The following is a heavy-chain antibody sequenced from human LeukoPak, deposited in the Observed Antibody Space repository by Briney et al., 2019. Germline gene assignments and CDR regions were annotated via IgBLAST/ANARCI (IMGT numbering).Heavy chain of an antibody. CDR2: IYYSGST. CDR1: GGSISSSSFY. D-gene: IGHD6-13*01. Sequence: SETLSLTCTVSGGSISSSSFYWGWIRQPPGKGLEWIGSIYYSGSTYYNPSLKSRLTISVDTSKNHFSLKVTSMTTADTGVYYCARSLPGAIGAADFWGQGTLVTVSS. V-gene: IGHV4-39*07. CDR3: ARSLPGAIGAADF. J-gene: IGHJ4*02.